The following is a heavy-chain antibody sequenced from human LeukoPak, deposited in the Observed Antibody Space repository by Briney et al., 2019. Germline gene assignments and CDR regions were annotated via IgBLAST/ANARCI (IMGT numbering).Heavy chain of an antibody. CDR2: IYSGGST. J-gene: IGHJ4*02. Sequence: GGSLRLSCAASGFTVSSNSINWVRQAPGKGLEWVSVIYSGGSTYYADSVKGRFTISRDNSKNTLYLQMNSLRAEDTAVYYCAKEARDVGATPFDYWGQGTLVTVSS. V-gene: IGHV3-53*01. CDR1: GFTVSSNS. CDR3: AKEARDVGATPFDY. D-gene: IGHD1-26*01.